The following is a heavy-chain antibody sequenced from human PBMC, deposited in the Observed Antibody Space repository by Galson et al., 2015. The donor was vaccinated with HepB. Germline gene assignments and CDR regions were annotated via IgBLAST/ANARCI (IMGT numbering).Heavy chain of an antibody. V-gene: IGHV7-4-1*02. J-gene: IGHJ4*01. Sequence: SVKVSCKASGYTFTNCAMDWVRQAPGQRLEWLGWINTNTGNPTYAQGFTGRFVFSLDTSVSTAYLQISSLKADDTAVYYCARGGRRIWGSHRTTSTFDYWGQEAWSPSPQ. CDR2: INTNTGNP. CDR3: ARGGRRIWGSHRTTSTFDY. CDR1: GYTFTNCA. D-gene: IGHD3-16*02.